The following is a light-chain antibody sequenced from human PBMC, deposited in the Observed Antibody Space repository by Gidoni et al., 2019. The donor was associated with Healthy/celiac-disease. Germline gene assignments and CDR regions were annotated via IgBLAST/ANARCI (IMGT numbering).Light chain of an antibody. J-gene: IGKJ1*01. CDR3: QQYNNWPPGA. Sequence: IFLIQSPATLSVSPGERATLSCRASQSVSSNLAWYQQKPGQAPRLLIYGASTRATGIPARFSGSGSGTEFTLTISSLQSEDFAVYYCQQYNNWPPGAFGQGTKVEIK. V-gene: IGKV3-15*01. CDR1: QSVSSN. CDR2: GAS.